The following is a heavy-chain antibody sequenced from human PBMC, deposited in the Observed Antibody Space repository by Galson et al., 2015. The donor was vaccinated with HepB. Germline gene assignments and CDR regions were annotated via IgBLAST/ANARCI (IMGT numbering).Heavy chain of an antibody. V-gene: IGHV1-46*01. CDR3: ARVGFCSSSSCLGYLQY. Sequence: SVKVSCKASGYTFTAYYLHWVRRAPRQRLEWMGIINPSDGGTTYAQKFQGRVTMTRDTSTRTVYMELGSLRSEDTAVYYCARVGFCSSSSCLGYLQYWGQGTLVTVSS. CDR2: INPSDGGT. J-gene: IGHJ1*01. CDR1: GYTFTAYY. D-gene: IGHD2-15*01.